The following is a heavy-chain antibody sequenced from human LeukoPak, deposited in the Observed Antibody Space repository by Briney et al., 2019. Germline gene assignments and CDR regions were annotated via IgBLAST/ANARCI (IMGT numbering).Heavy chain of an antibody. CDR1: GGSFSGYY. Sequence: SETLSLTCAVYGGSFSGYYWSWIRQPPGKGLEWIGEINHSGSTNYNPSLKSRVTISVDTSKNQFSLKLSSVTAADTAVYYCARGLSKVAAAGNWFDPWGQGTLVTVSS. CDR3: ARGLSKVAAAGNWFDP. V-gene: IGHV4-34*01. J-gene: IGHJ5*02. D-gene: IGHD6-13*01. CDR2: INHSGST.